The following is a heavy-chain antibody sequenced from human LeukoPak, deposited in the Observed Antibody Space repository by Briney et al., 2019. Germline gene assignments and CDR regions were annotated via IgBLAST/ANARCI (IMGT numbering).Heavy chain of an antibody. Sequence: PGGSLRLSCAAPGFTFDDYAMHWVRQAPGKGLEWVSGISWNSGSIGYADSVKGRFTISRDNAKNSLYLQMNSLRAEDTALYYCAKAHYDSSGYQDWFDPWGQGTLVTVSS. CDR3: AKAHYDSSGYQDWFDP. V-gene: IGHV3-9*01. J-gene: IGHJ5*02. D-gene: IGHD3-22*01. CDR2: ISWNSGSI. CDR1: GFTFDDYA.